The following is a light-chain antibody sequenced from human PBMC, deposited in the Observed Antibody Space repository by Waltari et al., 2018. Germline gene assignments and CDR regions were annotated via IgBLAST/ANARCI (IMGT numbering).Light chain of an antibody. V-gene: IGLV2-8*01. Sequence: QSALTQPPSASGSPGQSVTISCTGTNSDIGAYNYVSWYQQYPGKAPRVVIYEVSQRPPGVPGRCSGSKSGNTASLTVSGLQAEEEAEYHCSSYAGSNGMVFGGGTKVTVL. CDR3: SSYAGSNGMV. CDR1: NSDIGAYNY. J-gene: IGLJ3*02. CDR2: EVS.